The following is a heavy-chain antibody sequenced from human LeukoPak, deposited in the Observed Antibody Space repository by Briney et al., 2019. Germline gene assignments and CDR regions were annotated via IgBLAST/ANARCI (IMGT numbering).Heavy chain of an antibody. Sequence: SVKVSCKASGGTFSSYAISWVRQAPGQGLERMGGIIPIFGTANYAQKFRGRVTITADKSTRTAYMELSSLRSDDTAVYYCAREGNVVVTAIDFDYWGQGTLVTVSS. D-gene: IGHD2-21*02. CDR2: IIPIFGTA. CDR1: GGTFSSYA. V-gene: IGHV1-69*06. J-gene: IGHJ4*02. CDR3: AREGNVVVTAIDFDY.